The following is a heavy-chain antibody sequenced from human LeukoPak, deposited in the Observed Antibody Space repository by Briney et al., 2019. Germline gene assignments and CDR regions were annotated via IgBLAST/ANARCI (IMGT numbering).Heavy chain of an antibody. J-gene: IGHJ4*02. D-gene: IGHD1-1*01. Sequence: SETLSLTCTVSGGSISSYYWSWIRQPPGKGLEWIGYIYYSGSTNYNPSLKSRVSISVDTSKNQFSLELSSVTAADTALYYCARGNAYNWRFDFWGQGTLVTVSS. V-gene: IGHV4-59*01. CDR2: IYYSGST. CDR1: GGSISSYY. CDR3: ARGNAYNWRFDF.